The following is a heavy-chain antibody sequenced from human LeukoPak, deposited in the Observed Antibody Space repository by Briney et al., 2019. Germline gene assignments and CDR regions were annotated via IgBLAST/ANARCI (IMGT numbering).Heavy chain of an antibody. CDR2: MNPNSGKT. D-gene: IGHD6-6*01. CDR1: GDTFSSYD. CDR3: ARFLRGQLVPHGLDV. V-gene: IGHV1-8*01. J-gene: IGHJ6*02. Sequence: ASVTVSCKASGDTFSSYDINWVRQAPGQGLEWMGGMNPNSGKTDFAQKFQGRVTINRDNSMSTAYMELSSLRSADTALYFCARFLRGQLVPHGLDVWGQGTPVTVSS.